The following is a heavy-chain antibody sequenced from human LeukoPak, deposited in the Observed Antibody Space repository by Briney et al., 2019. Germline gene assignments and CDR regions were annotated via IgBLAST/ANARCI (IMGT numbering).Heavy chain of an antibody. D-gene: IGHD3-9*01. CDR3: AKDGRRVGYYDILTGYYKGAYFDY. CDR2: ISGSGGST. CDR1: GFTFSSYA. V-gene: IGHV3-23*01. Sequence: PGGSLRLSCAASGFTFSSYAMSWVRQAPGKGLEWVSAISGSGGSTYYADSVKGRFTISRDNSKNTLYLQMNSLRAEDTAVYYCAKDGRRVGYYDILTGYYKGAYFDYWGQGTLVTVSS. J-gene: IGHJ4*02.